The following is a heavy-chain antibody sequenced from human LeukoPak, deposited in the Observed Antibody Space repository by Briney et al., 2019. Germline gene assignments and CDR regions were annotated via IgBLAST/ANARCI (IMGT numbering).Heavy chain of an antibody. V-gene: IGHV3-21*01. D-gene: IGHD2-2*02. CDR2: IISSSSYI. J-gene: IGHJ6*03. CDR1: GFTFSRYS. CDR3: ARDQYCSSTSCYNGYYYYYMDV. Sequence: GGSLRLSCAASGFTFSRYSMNWVRQAAGKGLEWVSSIISSSSYIYYADSVKGRFTISRDNAKNSLYLQMNSLRAEDTAVYYCARDQYCSSTSCYNGYYYYYMDVWGKGTTVTVSS.